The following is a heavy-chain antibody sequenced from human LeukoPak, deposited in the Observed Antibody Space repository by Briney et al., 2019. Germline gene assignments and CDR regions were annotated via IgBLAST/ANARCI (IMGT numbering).Heavy chain of an antibody. CDR1: GYTFTGYY. CDR3: ARGSYGDYPHGVYYMDV. Sequence: ASVTVSCKASGYTFTGYYMHWVRQAPGQGLEWMGWINPNSGGTNYAQKFQGRVTMTRDTSISTAYMELSRLRSDDTAVYYCARGSYGDYPHGVYYMDVWGKGTTVTVSS. CDR2: INPNSGGT. D-gene: IGHD4-17*01. V-gene: IGHV1-2*02. J-gene: IGHJ6*03.